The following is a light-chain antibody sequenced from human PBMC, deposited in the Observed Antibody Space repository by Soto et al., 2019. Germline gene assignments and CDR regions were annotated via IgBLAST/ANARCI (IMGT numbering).Light chain of an antibody. CDR2: SAS. CDR1: QSVSTN. CDR3: QQYDNWPPRT. Sequence: EIVMKQSPATLSVYPGERATLSCRASQSVSTNLAWYQQKPGQSPMLLIYSASTRATVIPARFSGSGSWTEFTLTISSLQSEDFALYYCQQYDNWPPRTLGPWTKVDVK. J-gene: IGKJ3*01. V-gene: IGKV3-15*01.